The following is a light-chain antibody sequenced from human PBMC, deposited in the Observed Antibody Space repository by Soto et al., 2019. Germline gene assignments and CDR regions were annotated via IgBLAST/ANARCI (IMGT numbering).Light chain of an antibody. CDR3: QQYDQLPIT. CDR1: HDISKY. J-gene: IGKJ4*01. Sequence: DIQMTQSASSLPASVGDTVTISCQASHDISKYLNWFQQKPGKAPKLLIYDVFNVETGVPSRFSGRGSGTDFTLIISNLQPEDFATYYCQQYDQLPITFGGGTKVDI. CDR2: DVF. V-gene: IGKV1-33*01.